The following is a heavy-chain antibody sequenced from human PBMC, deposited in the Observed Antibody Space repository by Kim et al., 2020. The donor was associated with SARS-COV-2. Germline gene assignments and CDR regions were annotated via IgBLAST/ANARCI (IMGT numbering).Heavy chain of an antibody. V-gene: IGHV3-33*08. CDR3: ARDLYDSSGYYAGYGMDV. J-gene: IGHJ6*02. D-gene: IGHD3-22*01. Sequence: GGSLRLSCAASGFTFSSYGMHWVRQAPGKGLEWVAVIWYDGSNKYYADSVKGRFTISRDNSKNTLYLQMNSLRAEDTAVYYCARDLYDSSGYYAGYGMDVWGQGTTVTVSS. CDR1: GFTFSSYG. CDR2: IWYDGSNK.